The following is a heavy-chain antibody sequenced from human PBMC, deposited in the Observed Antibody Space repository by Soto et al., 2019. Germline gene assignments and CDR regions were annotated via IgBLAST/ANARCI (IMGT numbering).Heavy chain of an antibody. D-gene: IGHD3-22*01. CDR2: INAGNGNT. CDR1: GYTFTSYA. Sequence: QVQLVQSGAEVKKPGASVKVSCKASGYTFTSYAMHWVRQAPGQRLEWMGWINAGNGNTKYSQKFQGRVTITRDTSASTAYMELSSLGSEDTAVYYCAVSPLPSSGWRFDYWGQGTLVTVSS. V-gene: IGHV1-3*01. CDR3: AVSPLPSSGWRFDY. J-gene: IGHJ4*02.